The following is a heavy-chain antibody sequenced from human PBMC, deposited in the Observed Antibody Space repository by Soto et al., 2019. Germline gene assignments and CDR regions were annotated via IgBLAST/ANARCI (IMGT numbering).Heavy chain of an antibody. V-gene: IGHV3-15*01. D-gene: IGHD3-10*01. Sequence: EVQLVESGGGLIKPGGSLRLSCAVSGFTFSDAWMNWVRQAPGKGLEWVGRIKSKTDGGTTDFAAAVKGRFTISRDDSKTTLYLQMNSLKTEDTAVYYCATSSPFLWFGEQIGFDIWGQGTMVTVSS. CDR3: ATSSPFLWFGEQIGFDI. J-gene: IGHJ3*02. CDR2: IKSKTDGGTT. CDR1: GFTFSDAW.